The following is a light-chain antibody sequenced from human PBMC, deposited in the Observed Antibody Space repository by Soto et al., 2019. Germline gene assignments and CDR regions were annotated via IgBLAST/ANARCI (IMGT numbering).Light chain of an antibody. CDR1: QSISNY. J-gene: IGKJ1*01. V-gene: IGKV1-39*01. CDR2: AAS. Sequence: DIQMTQSPSSLSASVGDRVTITCRASQSISNYLNWYQQKPGKAPKLLMYAASSLQSGVPSRFSGIGSGTDFTLTISSLQPEDLATYYCQQSYSTPRTFGQGTKVEIK. CDR3: QQSYSTPRT.